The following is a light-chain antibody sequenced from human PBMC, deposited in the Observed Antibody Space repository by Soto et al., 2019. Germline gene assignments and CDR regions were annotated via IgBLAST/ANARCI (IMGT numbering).Light chain of an antibody. J-gene: IGKJ4*01. CDR2: AAS. CDR1: QSVGSN. CDR3: QQYNDWPALT. Sequence: ETVMTQSPATLSVSPGERATLSCRASQSVGSNVAWYQQKPGQAPRLLIHAASTRATGIPTRFSGSGSGTEFTLTINRLQSEDFAVYYCQQYNDWPALTFDGGTKVEMK. V-gene: IGKV3-15*01.